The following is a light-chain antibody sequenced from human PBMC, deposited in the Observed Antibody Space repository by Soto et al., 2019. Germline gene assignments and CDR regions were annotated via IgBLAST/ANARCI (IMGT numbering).Light chain of an antibody. V-gene: IGKV1-6*01. J-gene: IGKJ4*01. Sequence: AIQMTQSPSSLSASVGDRVTIICRASQGIRNDLGWYQQKPGKAPKVLIYSTSNLQSGVPSRFSGSGSGTDFTLTISSLQPEDFATYYCLQDYNYPLTFGGGTKVDIK. CDR3: LQDYNYPLT. CDR2: STS. CDR1: QGIRND.